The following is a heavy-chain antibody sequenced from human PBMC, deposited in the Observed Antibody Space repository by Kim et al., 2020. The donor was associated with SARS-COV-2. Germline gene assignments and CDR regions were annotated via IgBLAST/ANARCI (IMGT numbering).Heavy chain of an antibody. V-gene: IGHV7-4-1*02. CDR1: GYTFTSYA. Sequence: ASVKVSCKASGYTFTSYAMNWVRQAPGQGLEWMGWINTNTGNPTYAQGFTGRFVFSLDTSVSTAYLQISSLKAEDTAVYYCARYQSCSSTSCLNTGYFDYWGQGTLVTVSS. D-gene: IGHD2-2*01. CDR2: INTNTGNP. CDR3: ARYQSCSSTSCLNTGYFDY. J-gene: IGHJ4*02.